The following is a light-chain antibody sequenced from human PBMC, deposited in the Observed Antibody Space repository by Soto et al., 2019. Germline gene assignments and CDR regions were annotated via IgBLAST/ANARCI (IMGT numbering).Light chain of an antibody. CDR3: SSYTSSSTVV. V-gene: IGLV2-14*01. Sequence: QSALTQPASVSGSPGQSITISCTGTSSDVGGYNYVSWDQQHPGKAPKLMIYDVSNRPSGVSNRCSGSKSGNTASLTISELQAEDEDDYYCSSYTSSSTVVFGGGTKLNVL. CDR1: SSDVGGYNY. CDR2: DVS. J-gene: IGLJ2*01.